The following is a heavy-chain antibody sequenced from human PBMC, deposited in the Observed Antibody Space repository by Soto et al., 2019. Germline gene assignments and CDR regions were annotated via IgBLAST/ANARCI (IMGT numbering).Heavy chain of an antibody. D-gene: IGHD2-15*01. V-gene: IGHV3-30*03. Sequence: QVQLVESGGGVVQPGRSLRLSCAASGFTFSSYGMHWVRQAPGKGLEWVAVISYDGSNKYYADSVKGRFTISRDNSKNTLYLQMNSLRAEDTAVYYCATTTLGYCSGGSCYSGDYWGQGTLVTVSS. CDR1: GFTFSSYG. CDR2: ISYDGSNK. J-gene: IGHJ4*02. CDR3: ATTTLGYCSGGSCYSGDY.